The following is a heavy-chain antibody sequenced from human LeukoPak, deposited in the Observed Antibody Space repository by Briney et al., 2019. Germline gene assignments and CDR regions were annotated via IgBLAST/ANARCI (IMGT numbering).Heavy chain of an antibody. J-gene: IGHJ6*03. CDR2: ISYDGSNK. V-gene: IGHV3-30*18. D-gene: IGHD6-19*01. CDR1: GFTFSSYG. Sequence: PGGSLRLSCAASGFTFSSYGMHWVRPAPGKGLEWVAVISYDGSNKYYADSVKGRFTISRDNAKNTLYLQMNSLRAEDTAVYYCAKCSGWYRSSYYFYMGVWGKGTTVTVSS. CDR3: AKCSGWYRSSYYFYMGV.